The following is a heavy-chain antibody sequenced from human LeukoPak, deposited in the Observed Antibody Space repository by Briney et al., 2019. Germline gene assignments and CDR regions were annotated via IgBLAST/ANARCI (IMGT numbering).Heavy chain of an antibody. CDR2: INEHGSET. J-gene: IGHJ4*02. CDR1: GFTFSSRW. CDR3: LSSGDIGGDS. V-gene: IGHV3-7*05. D-gene: IGHD5-12*01. Sequence: PGGSLRLSCAASGFTFSSRWINWVRQAPGKGLEWVANINEHGSETHYVDSVKGRFAISRGNAKNFVSLQMNSLRAEDTSVYYCLSSGDIGGDSWGQGTLVTVSS.